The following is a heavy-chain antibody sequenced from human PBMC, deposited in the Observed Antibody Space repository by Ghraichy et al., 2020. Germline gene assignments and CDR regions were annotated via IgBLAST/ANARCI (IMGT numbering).Heavy chain of an antibody. Sequence: SLRLSCAASGFTFDEYAMHWVRQAPRKGLEWVSGISWNSGSIGYAESVKGRFTISRDNAKNSLYLQMNSLRAEDTALYYCAKTQYGVYCRGGSCSSDYYGMDVSGQATTVTVYS. CDR1: GFTFDEYA. J-gene: IGHJ6*02. V-gene: IGHV3-9*01. D-gene: IGHD2-15*01. CDR2: ISWNSGSI. CDR3: AKTQYGVYCRGGSCSSDYYGMDV.